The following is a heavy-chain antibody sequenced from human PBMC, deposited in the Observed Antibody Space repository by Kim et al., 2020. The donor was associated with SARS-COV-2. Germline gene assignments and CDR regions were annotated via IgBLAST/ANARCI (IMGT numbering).Heavy chain of an antibody. D-gene: IGHD6-19*01. CDR2: ISSSSSYI. J-gene: IGHJ4*02. Sequence: GGSLRLSCAASGFTFSSYSMNWVRQAPGKGLEWVSSISSSSSYIYYADSVKGRFTISRDNAKNSLYLQMNSLRAEDTAVYYCARDRPKDSSGLDYWGQGTLVTVSS. CDR1: GFTFSSYS. CDR3: ARDRPKDSSGLDY. V-gene: IGHV3-21*01.